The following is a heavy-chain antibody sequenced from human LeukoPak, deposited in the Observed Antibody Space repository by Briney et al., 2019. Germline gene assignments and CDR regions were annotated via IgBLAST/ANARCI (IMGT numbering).Heavy chain of an antibody. CDR2: IYYSGST. CDR3: ARGYSGYDYDY. CDR1: GGSISTYY. Sequence: SETLSLTCSVSGGSISTYYWSWIRQPPGKGLEWIGYIYYSGSTNYNPSLKSRVTISVDTSKNQFSLKLSSVTAADTAVYYCARGYSGYDYDYWGQGTLVTVSS. V-gene: IGHV4-59*01. D-gene: IGHD5-12*01. J-gene: IGHJ4*02.